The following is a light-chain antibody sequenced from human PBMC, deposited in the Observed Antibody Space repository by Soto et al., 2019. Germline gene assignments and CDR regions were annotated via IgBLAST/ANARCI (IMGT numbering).Light chain of an antibody. CDR1: QSLLHSNGYNY. J-gene: IGKJ1*01. Sequence: DIVMTQSPLSLPVTPEEPASISCRSSQSLLHSNGYNYLDWYLQKPGQSPQLLIYLGSNRSSGVPDRFSGSGSGTDFTLKISRVEAEDVGVYYCMQALQTPVAFGQGTKVEIK. CDR3: MQALQTPVA. V-gene: IGKV2-28*01. CDR2: LGS.